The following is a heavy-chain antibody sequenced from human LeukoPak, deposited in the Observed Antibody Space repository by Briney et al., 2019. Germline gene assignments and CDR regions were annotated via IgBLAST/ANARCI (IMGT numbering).Heavy chain of an antibody. J-gene: IGHJ4*02. V-gene: IGHV3-30*09. CDR3: ARGRGADYGGNSGYFDY. D-gene: IGHD4-23*01. CDR1: GFTVSSSF. CDR2: ISYDGSNK. Sequence: GGSLRLSCAASGFTVSSSFIYWVRQAPGKGLEWVAVISYDGSNKYYADSVKGRFAISRDNSKNTLYLQMNSLRAEDTAVYYCARGRGADYGGNSGYFDYWGQGTLVTVSS.